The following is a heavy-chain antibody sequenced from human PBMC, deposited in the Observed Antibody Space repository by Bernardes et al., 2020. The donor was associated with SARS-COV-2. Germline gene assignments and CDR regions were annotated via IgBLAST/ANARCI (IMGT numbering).Heavy chain of an antibody. CDR2: IYYSGST. Sequence: LETLCLTCDVSGVSISSSSYYWGWVRQPPGKGLEWIGSIYYSGSTYYNPSLKSRVTISVDTSKNHFSLKLSSVTAADTAVYYCARLLNYYDSSGYNKAWNYWGQGTLVTVSS. CDR1: GVSISSSSYY. D-gene: IGHD3-22*01. J-gene: IGHJ4*02. V-gene: IGHV4-39*02. CDR3: ARLLNYYDSSGYNKAWNY.